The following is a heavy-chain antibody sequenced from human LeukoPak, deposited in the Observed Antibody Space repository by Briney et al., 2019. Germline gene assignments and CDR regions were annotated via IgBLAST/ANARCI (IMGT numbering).Heavy chain of an antibody. J-gene: IGHJ4*02. CDR3: ARNQFGGDFDY. Sequence: SETLSLTCTVSGGSISSYYWSWIRQPPGKGLEWIGYIYYSGSTNYNPSLKSRVTISVDTSKNQFSLKLSSVTAADTAVYYCARNQFGGDFDYWGQGTLVTVSS. V-gene: IGHV4-59*01. D-gene: IGHD2-21*01. CDR1: GGSISSYY. CDR2: IYYSGST.